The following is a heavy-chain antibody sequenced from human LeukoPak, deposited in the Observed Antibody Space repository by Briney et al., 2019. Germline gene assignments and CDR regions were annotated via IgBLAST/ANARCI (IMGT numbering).Heavy chain of an antibody. V-gene: IGHV3-11*01. Sequence: GGSLRLSCAASGFTFSDYYMSWIRQAPGKGLEWVSYISSSGSTIYYADSVKGRFTISRDNAKNSLYLQMNSLGAEDTAVYYCARALRDITMIVVATYYFDYWGQGTLVTVSS. D-gene: IGHD3-22*01. CDR2: ISSSGSTI. J-gene: IGHJ4*02. CDR3: ARALRDITMIVVATYYFDY. CDR1: GFTFSDYY.